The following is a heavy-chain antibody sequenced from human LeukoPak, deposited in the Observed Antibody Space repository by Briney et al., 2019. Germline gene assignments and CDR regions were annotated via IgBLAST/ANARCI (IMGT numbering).Heavy chain of an antibody. CDR1: GYTFTGYY. D-gene: IGHD5-24*01. CDR3: ARDSTMAGPEGIDY. V-gene: IGHV1-2*02. J-gene: IGHJ4*02. Sequence: GASVKVSCKASGYTFTGYYFHWVRQAPGQGLEWMGWINPNSGGTNYAQKFQGRVTMTRDTSSSTVYMELSRLTSDDTAVYYCARDSTMAGPEGIDYWGQGTLVTVS. CDR2: INPNSGGT.